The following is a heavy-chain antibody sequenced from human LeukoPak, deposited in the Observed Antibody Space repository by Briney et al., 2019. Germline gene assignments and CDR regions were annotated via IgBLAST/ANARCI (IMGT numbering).Heavy chain of an antibody. CDR1: GFTVSSNY. Sequence: GGSLRLSCAASGFTVSSNYMSWVRQAPGKGLEWVSIIYSGGSTYYADSVKGKFTISRDNSKNTLYLQMNSLRAEDTAVYYCARAAAGTPFDYWGLGTLVTVSS. CDR3: ARAAAGTPFDY. D-gene: IGHD6-13*01. J-gene: IGHJ4*02. CDR2: IYSGGST. V-gene: IGHV3-66*01.